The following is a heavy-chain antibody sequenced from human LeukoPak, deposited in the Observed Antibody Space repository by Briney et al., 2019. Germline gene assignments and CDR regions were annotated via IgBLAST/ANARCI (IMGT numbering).Heavy chain of an antibody. J-gene: IGHJ5*02. D-gene: IGHD3-16*02. V-gene: IGHV3-30*04. CDR2: ISYDGSNK. CDR1: XXTFSXYA. Sequence: XXTFSXYAMXWVRQAPGKGLEWVAVISYDGSNKYYADSVKGRFTISRDNSKNTLYLQMNNLRAEDTAVYYCARDSAYDYVWGSCRYPYNWFDPWGQGTLVTVSS. CDR3: ARDSAYDYVWGSCRYPYNWFDP.